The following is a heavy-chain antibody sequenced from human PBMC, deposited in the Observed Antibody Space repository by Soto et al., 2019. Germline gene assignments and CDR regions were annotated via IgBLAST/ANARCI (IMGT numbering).Heavy chain of an antibody. V-gene: IGHV3-30*18. Sequence: QVQLVESGGGVVQPGRSLRLSCAASGFTFSSYGMHWVRQAPGKGLEWVAVISYDGSNKYYADSVKGRFTISRDNSKNTXXLQMNSLRAEDTAVYYCAKDPDYYGSGRGRNWFDPWGQGTLVTVSS. CDR3: AKDPDYYGSGRGRNWFDP. CDR1: GFTFSSYG. D-gene: IGHD3-10*01. CDR2: ISYDGSNK. J-gene: IGHJ5*02.